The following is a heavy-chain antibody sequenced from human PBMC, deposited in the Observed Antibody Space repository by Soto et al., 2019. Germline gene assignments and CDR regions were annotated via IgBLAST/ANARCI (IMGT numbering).Heavy chain of an antibody. J-gene: IGHJ5*02. CDR1: GGSVSSGSYY. V-gene: IGHV4-61*01. CDR3: VASLAASGLNWLDP. CDR2: IFANGHT. Sequence: SETLSLTCTVSGGSVSSGSYYWNWVRQPPGKGLEWIGLIFANGHTDYNPSLKSRVTMSVDASKYQFSLRLTSMTAADTAVYYCVASLAASGLNWLDPWGRGTLVTVSS. D-gene: IGHD6-13*01.